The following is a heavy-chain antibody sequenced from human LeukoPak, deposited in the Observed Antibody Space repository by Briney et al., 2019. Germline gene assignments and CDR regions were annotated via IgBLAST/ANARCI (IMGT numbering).Heavy chain of an antibody. CDR3: AKGARGDTVTSIVGLNWFDP. Sequence: GGSLRLSGAASGFAFSAYGMPWVRQAPGKGLEYVSAINSNGGSTYYANSVKGRFTVSRDNSKNTLYLQMGSLRGEDMAVYYCAKGARGDTVTSIVGLNWFDPWGQGTLVTVSS. CDR2: INSNGGST. CDR1: GFAFSAYG. J-gene: IGHJ5*02. V-gene: IGHV3-64*01. D-gene: IGHD4-17*01.